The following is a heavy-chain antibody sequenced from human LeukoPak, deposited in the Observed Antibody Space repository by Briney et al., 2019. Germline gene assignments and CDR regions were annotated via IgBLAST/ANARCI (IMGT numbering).Heavy chain of an antibody. Sequence: GGALRLSCAASGFTFISYSMNWVRQAPGKGLEWVSSISGSRSYIYYADSVKGRFTISRDSAKNALYLQMNSLRAEDTAVYYCARVAMIVAKPYDNWGQGTLVTVSS. CDR2: ISGSRSYI. J-gene: IGHJ4*02. D-gene: IGHD3-22*01. CDR3: ARVAMIVAKPYDN. CDR1: GFTFISYS. V-gene: IGHV3-21*01.